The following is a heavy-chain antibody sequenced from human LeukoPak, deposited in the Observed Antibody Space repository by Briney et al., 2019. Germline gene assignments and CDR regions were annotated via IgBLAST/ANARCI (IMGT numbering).Heavy chain of an antibody. J-gene: IGHJ4*02. CDR1: GFSLTHDA. CDR3: VRELGPFTGFDY. V-gene: IGHV3-33*08. D-gene: IGHD3-16*01. CDR2: IWSGGRNK. Sequence: GTSLRLSCAASGFSLTHDAIHWVRQAPGKGLEWVAVIWSGGRNKFYADSVKGRFTVSRDNSKNTLDLQMNSLRVDDTAVYYCVRELGPFTGFDYWGQGTLVTVSS.